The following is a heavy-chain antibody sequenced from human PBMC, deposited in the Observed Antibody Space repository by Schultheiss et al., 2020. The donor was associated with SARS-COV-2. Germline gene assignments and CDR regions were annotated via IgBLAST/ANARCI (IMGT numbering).Heavy chain of an antibody. Sequence: SETLSLTCTVSGGSISSYYWSWIRQPPGKGLEWIGYIYYSGSTYYNPSLKSRVTISVDTSKNQFSLKLSSVTAADTAVYYCARDGGMYSSSSFDYWGQGTLVTVSS. CDR3: ARDGGMYSSSSFDY. CDR2: IYYSGST. CDR1: GGSISSYY. D-gene: IGHD6-13*01. V-gene: IGHV4-59*12. J-gene: IGHJ4*02.